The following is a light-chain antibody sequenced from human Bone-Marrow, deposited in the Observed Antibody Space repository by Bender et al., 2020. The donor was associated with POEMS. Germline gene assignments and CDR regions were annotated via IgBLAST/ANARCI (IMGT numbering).Light chain of an antibody. CDR2: QDT. Sequence: SYEVTQPPSVSVSPGQTASITCSGDDLGDKYVAWYQQKPGQSPVLVIYQDTKRPSGIPERFSGSNSGNTATLTISGTQAKDEADYYCQAWDTSYLIFGGKTKFTVL. J-gene: IGLJ2*01. V-gene: IGLV3-1*01. CDR3: QAWDTSYLI. CDR1: DLGDKY.